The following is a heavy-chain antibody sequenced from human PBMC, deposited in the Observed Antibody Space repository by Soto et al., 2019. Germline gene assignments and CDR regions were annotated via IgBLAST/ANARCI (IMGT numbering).Heavy chain of an antibody. CDR1: GYTFTNYG. J-gene: IGHJ4*02. CDR3: APHTLDTGMPSGY. Sequence: QVQLVQSGAEVREPGASVKVSCKASGYTFTNYGVSWVRQAPGQGLEWMGWIGGYKGNTNYAQKLQGRVTLTKDTSTSTAYMELTSLRSDDTAVYYCAPHTLDTGMPSGYWGQGTLVTVSS. D-gene: IGHD5-18*01. CDR2: IGGYKGNT. V-gene: IGHV1-18*01.